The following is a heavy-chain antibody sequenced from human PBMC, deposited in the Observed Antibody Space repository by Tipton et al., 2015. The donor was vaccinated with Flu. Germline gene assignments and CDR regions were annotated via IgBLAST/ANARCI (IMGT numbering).Heavy chain of an antibody. D-gene: IGHD4-11*01. CDR2: VSRTVST. CDR1: GDSISSDFY. Sequence: TLYLTCAASGDSISSDFYWAWIRQFPGKGLEWIGTVSRTVSTIYNPSLKSRVTISIDTSKNQFSLNMRSVTAAGMAVYYCARRDYSNYVSDPKSWFDPWGQGTLVAVS. CDR3: ARRDYSNYVSDPKSWFDP. V-gene: IGHV4-38-2*01. J-gene: IGHJ5*02.